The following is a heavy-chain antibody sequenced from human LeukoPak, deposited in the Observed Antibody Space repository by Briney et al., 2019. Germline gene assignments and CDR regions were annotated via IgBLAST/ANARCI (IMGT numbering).Heavy chain of an antibody. CDR3: ARDSGGSYGGGADY. Sequence: GGSLRLSCAASGFTVSSNYMSWVRQAPGKGLEWVSVIYSGGSTYYADSVKGRFTISRDNSKNTLYLQMNSLRAEDTAVYYCARDSGGSYGGGADYWGQGTLVTVSS. CDR2: IYSGGST. J-gene: IGHJ4*02. V-gene: IGHV3-66*01. CDR1: GFTVSSNY. D-gene: IGHD1-26*01.